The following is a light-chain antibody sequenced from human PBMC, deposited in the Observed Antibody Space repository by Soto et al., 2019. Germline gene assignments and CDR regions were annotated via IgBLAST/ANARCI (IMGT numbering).Light chain of an antibody. Sequence: DLQLTQSPSFLSASVGDRVTITCRASPDISSYLAWYQQKPGKAPKLLIFGASTLQSGVPSRFSGSGSGTEFTLTISSLQPEDFATYYCQQLNSYSIFTFGPGTNVDI. CDR3: QQLNSYSIFT. CDR2: GAS. V-gene: IGKV1-9*01. J-gene: IGKJ3*01. CDR1: PDISSY.